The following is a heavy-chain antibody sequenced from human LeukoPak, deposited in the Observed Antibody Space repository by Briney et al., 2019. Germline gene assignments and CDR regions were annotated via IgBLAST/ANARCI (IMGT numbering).Heavy chain of an antibody. CDR2: IYYSGST. CDR3: ARAKGMTTVNSFDY. J-gene: IGHJ5*01. CDR1: GGSISSYY. Sequence: RSSETLSLTCTVSGGSISSYYWSWIRQPPGKGLEWIGYIYYSGSTNYNPSLKSRVTISVDTSKNQFSLKLSSVTAADTAVYYCARAKGMTTVNSFDYWGQGTLVTVSS. V-gene: IGHV4-59*01. D-gene: IGHD4-17*01.